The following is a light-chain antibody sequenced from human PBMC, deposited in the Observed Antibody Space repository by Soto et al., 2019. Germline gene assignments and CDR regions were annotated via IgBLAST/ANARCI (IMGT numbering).Light chain of an antibody. CDR2: KAS. V-gene: IGKV1-5*03. CDR3: QEYKSYST. J-gene: IGKJ2*01. Sequence: DIQMTQSPFTLSASVGDRVTITCRASQSISSWLAWYQQKPGKAPKLLIYKASSLESGVPSRFSGSGSGTEFTLTISSLQPDDFATYYCQEYKSYSTFGQGTKLEIK. CDR1: QSISSW.